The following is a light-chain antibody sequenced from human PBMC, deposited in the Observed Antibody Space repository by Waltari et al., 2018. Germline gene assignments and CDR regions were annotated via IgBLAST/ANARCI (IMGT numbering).Light chain of an antibody. CDR3: QQANSFPRT. J-gene: IGKJ5*01. V-gene: IGKV1D-12*01. CDR1: QDLNIW. CDR2: QAT. Sequence: DIQMTQSPSSVSASLGDRVTITCLARQDLNIWLAWYQQKPRRAPQVLIFQATRLQSGVPSRFSGSGSGTEFTLTISSLQPEDFATYYCQQANSFPRTFGQGTRLEIK.